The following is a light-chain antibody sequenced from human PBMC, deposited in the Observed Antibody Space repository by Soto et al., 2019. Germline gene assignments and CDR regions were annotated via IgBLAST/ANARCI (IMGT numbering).Light chain of an antibody. Sequence: QSVLTQPPSASGTPGQRVTISCSGSSSNIGSNTVNWYQQLPGTAPKLLIYSNNQRPSGVPDRFSGSKSGTSASLAISGLQSEDEADYYCAAWDDSLSYGVFGGGTKLTVL. J-gene: IGLJ3*02. CDR1: SSNIGSNT. V-gene: IGLV1-44*01. CDR3: AAWDDSLSYGV. CDR2: SNN.